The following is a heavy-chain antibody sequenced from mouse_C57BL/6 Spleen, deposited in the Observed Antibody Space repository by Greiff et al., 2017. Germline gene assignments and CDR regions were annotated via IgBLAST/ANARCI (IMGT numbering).Heavy chain of an antibody. D-gene: IGHD2-2*01. CDR3: ARHSQSTMVTTAPFAY. CDR2: ISSGGSYT. J-gene: IGHJ3*01. CDR1: GFTFSSYG. V-gene: IGHV5-6*01. Sequence: EVHLVESGGDLVKPGGSLKLSCAASGFTFSSYGMSWVRQTPDKRLEWVATISSGGSYTYYPDSVKGRFTISRDNAKNTRYLQMSSLKSEDTAMYYCARHSQSTMVTTAPFAYWGQGTLVTVAA.